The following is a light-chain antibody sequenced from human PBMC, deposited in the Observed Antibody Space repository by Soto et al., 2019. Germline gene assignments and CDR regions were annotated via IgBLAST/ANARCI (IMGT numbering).Light chain of an antibody. CDR3: QQYGSSPQTT. J-gene: IGKJ1*01. CDR1: QSVSSSY. Sequence: DIVLTQSPGTLSLSPGERATLSCRASQSVSSSYLAWYQQKPGQAPRLLIYGASSRAAGIPDRFSGSGSGTDFTLTISRLEPEDFAVYYCQQYGSSPQTTFGQGTKVEIK. CDR2: GAS. V-gene: IGKV3-20*01.